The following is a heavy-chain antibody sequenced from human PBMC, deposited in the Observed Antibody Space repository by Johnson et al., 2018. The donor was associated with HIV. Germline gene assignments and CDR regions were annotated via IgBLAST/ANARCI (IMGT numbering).Heavy chain of an antibody. V-gene: IGHV3-13*01. CDR2: IGTAGDT. CDR3: ARRADDAFDI. CDR1: GFTFSSYD. Sequence: VQLVESGGGVVQPGRSLRLSCAASGFTFSSYDMHWVRQATGKGLEWVTAIGTAGDTYYPGSVKGRFTISRENAKNSLYLQMNSLRAGDTAVYYCARRADDAFDIWGQGTMVTVSS. D-gene: IGHD6-19*01. J-gene: IGHJ3*02.